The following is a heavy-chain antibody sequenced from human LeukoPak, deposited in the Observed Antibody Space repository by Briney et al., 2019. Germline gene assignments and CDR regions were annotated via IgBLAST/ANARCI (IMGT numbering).Heavy chain of an antibody. CDR2: MNPNSGNT. Sequence: ASVKVSCKASGYTFTSYDINWVRQATGQGLEWMGWMNPNSGNTGYAQKFQGRVTITRNTSISTAYMELSSLRSDDTAVYYCARRRGTIIYDSSGYYPLDYWGQGTLVTVSS. D-gene: IGHD3-22*01. J-gene: IGHJ4*02. V-gene: IGHV1-8*03. CDR1: GYTFTSYD. CDR3: ARRRGTIIYDSSGYYPLDY.